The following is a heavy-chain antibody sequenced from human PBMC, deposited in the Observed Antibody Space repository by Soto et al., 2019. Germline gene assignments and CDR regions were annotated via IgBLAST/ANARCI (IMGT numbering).Heavy chain of an antibody. V-gene: IGHV4-4*07. J-gene: IGHJ4*02. CDR3: ARGLRGLRYFDWLFAFDY. Sequence: SETLSLTCTVSGGSISSYYWSWIRQPAGKGLEWIGRIYTSGSTNYNPSLKSRVTMSVDTSKNQFSLKLSSVTAADTAVYYCARGLRGLRYFDWLFAFDYWGQGTLVTASS. D-gene: IGHD3-9*01. CDR2: IYTSGST. CDR1: GGSISSYY.